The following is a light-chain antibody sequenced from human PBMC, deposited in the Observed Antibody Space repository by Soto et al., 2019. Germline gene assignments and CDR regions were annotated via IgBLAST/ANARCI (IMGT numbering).Light chain of an antibody. V-gene: IGKV3D-20*02. CDR2: GAS. Sequence: ESVLTQYKITLSLCQGERATLSCWAIQSVSSSYLAWYQQKPGQAPRLLIYGASSRATGIPDRFSGSGSGTDFTLTISSLEPEDFAVYYCQQRSNWPPITFGQGRRLEIK. J-gene: IGKJ5*01. CDR3: QQRSNWPPIT. CDR1: QSVSSSY.